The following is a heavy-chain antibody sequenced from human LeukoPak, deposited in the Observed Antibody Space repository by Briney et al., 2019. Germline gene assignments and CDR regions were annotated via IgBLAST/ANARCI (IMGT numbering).Heavy chain of an antibody. D-gene: IGHD6-19*01. CDR1: GGSISSSVHY. V-gene: IGHV4-39*07. CDR3: ARDEKGHASGWTQLDV. Sequence: SETLSLTCYVSGGSISSSVHYWGWVRQPPGTGLEWIVSGSSSGNAYYNPSLKSRVTVSVDTSKNQFSLKLTSVTAADTAVYYCARDEKGHASGWTQLDVWGKGTTVTVSS. J-gene: IGHJ6*04. CDR2: GSSSGNA.